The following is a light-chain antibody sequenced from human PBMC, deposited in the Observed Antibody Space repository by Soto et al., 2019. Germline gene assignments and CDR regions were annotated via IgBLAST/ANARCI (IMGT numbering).Light chain of an antibody. CDR1: QEISNH. CDR2: DAS. CDR3: QQYHNYPVT. Sequence: DIQMTQSPSSLSASVGDRVTITCRASQEISNHLAWFQQKPGKPPKSLIYDASSLQSGAPSKFSGSGSGTDFTLTISSLQPEDFATYYCQQYHNYPVTFGGGTKVEIK. J-gene: IGKJ4*01. V-gene: IGKV1-16*02.